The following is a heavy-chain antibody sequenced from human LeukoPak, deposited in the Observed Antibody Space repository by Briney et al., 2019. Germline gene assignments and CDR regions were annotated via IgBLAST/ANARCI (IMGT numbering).Heavy chain of an antibody. D-gene: IGHD1-26*01. CDR1: GFTCTNAW. V-gene: IGHV3-15*01. CDR3: TASGGSSRFDY. CDR2: IKSKTDGATT. Sequence: GGSLRLSCAASGFTCTNAWMTWVRQAPGKGLEWDGRIKSKTDGATTDYAAPVKGRFTISRDDSKNTLYLQMNSLKTEDTAVYYCTASGGSSRFDYWGHGTLVTVSS. J-gene: IGHJ4*01.